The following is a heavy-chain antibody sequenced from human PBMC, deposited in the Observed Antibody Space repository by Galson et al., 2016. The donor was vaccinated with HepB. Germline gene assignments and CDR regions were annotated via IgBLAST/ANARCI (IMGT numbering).Heavy chain of an antibody. D-gene: IGHD3-3*01. CDR2: ISSGSTYI. CDR1: GFTFSRYS. CDR3: ARGPSYSDFESYFDS. V-gene: IGHV3-21*01. J-gene: IGHJ5*01. Sequence: SLRLSCAASGFTFSRYSMNWVRQAQGRGLEWVASISSGSTYIYYVDSVKGRFTVSRDNAKNSLYLQMNSLRAEDTAVYFCARGPSYSDFESYFDSWGQGALVTVSS.